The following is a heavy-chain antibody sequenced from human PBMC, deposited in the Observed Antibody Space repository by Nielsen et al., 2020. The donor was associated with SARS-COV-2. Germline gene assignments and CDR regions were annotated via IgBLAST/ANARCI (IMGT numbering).Heavy chain of an antibody. CDR2: IYPGDSDT. CDR3: AGGSFVEDYYYGMDV. V-gene: IGHV5-51*01. J-gene: IGHJ6*02. CDR1: GYSFTSYW. Sequence: GESLKISCKGSGYSFTSYWIGWVRQMPGKGLEWMGIIYPGDSDTRYSPSFQGQVTISADKSISTAYLQWSSLKASDSAMYYCAGGSFVEDYYYGMDVWGQGTTVTVSS. D-gene: IGHD2-15*01.